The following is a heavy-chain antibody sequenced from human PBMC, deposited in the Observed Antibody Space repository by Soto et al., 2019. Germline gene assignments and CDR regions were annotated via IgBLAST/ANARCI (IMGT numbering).Heavy chain of an antibody. CDR3: AKDLLRFLEWLVPTYYYYGMDV. D-gene: IGHD3-3*01. J-gene: IGHJ6*02. CDR2: ISGSGGST. Sequence: VGSLRLSCAASGFTFSSYAMSWVRQAPGKGLEWVSAISGSGGSTYYADSVKGRFTISRDNSKNTLYLQMNSLRAEDTAVYYCAKDLLRFLEWLVPTYYYYGMDVWGQGTTVTVSS. V-gene: IGHV3-23*01. CDR1: GFTFSSYA.